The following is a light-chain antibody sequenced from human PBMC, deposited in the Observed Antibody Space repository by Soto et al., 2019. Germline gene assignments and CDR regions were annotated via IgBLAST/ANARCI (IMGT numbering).Light chain of an antibody. J-gene: IGKJ1*01. CDR2: GAS. V-gene: IGKV3-20*01. CDR1: QSISSNF. CDR3: QQYGGSPRT. Sequence: EIVLTQSPGTLSLSPWEGATLSCRASQSISSNFLAWYQQKPGQAPRLLIHGASNRATGIPDRFSGSGSGTDVTLTITRLEPEDVAVYYCQQYGGSPRTFGRGTKVDIK.